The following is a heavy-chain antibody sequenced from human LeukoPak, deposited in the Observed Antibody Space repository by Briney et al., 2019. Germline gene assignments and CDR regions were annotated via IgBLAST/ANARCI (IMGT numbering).Heavy chain of an antibody. CDR3: ATRQFCSGGTCYGLSF. Sequence: GGSLRLSCAASGFTFSSYGIHWVRQAPGKGLEWVSVISKNGDTTYFADSVKGRFTISRDNSKNTLYLQMNSLRAEDTALYFCATRQFCSGGTCYGLSFWGQGTMVTISS. J-gene: IGHJ3*01. CDR1: GFTFSSYG. CDR2: ISKNGDTT. V-gene: IGHV3-23*01. D-gene: IGHD2-15*01.